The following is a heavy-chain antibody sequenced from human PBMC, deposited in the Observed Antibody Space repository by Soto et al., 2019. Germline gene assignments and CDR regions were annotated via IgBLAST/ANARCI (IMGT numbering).Heavy chain of an antibody. CDR1: GYTFTSYY. D-gene: IGHD6-13*01. J-gene: IGHJ6*02. Sequence: ASVKVSCKASGYTFTSYYMHWVRQAPGQGLEWMGIINPSGGSTSYAQKFQGRVTMTRDTSTSTVYMELSSLRSEDTAVYYCASYGSLVAAAVYYYYGMDVWGQGTTVTVSS. CDR3: ASYGSLVAAAVYYYYGMDV. V-gene: IGHV1-46*01. CDR2: INPSGGST.